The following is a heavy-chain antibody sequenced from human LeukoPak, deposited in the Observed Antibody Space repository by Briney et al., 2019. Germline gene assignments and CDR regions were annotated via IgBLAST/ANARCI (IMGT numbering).Heavy chain of an antibody. Sequence: PGGSLRLSCAASAFTFNTYWMHWVRQVPGRGLEWVSRINGDESSTNYADSVKGRFTISRDNAKNSLYLQMNSLRAEDTAVYYCARDRSMIADAFDIWGQGTMVTVSS. CDR2: INGDESST. V-gene: IGHV3-74*01. CDR1: AFTFNTYW. D-gene: IGHD3-22*01. J-gene: IGHJ3*02. CDR3: ARDRSMIADAFDI.